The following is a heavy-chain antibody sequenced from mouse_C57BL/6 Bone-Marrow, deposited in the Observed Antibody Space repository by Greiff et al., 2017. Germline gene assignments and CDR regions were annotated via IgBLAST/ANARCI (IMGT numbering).Heavy chain of an antibody. CDR3: ARSDYYYGSSYDYAMDY. Sequence: VQLVESGAELVRPGTSVKVSCKASGYAFTNYLIEWVKQRPGQGLEWIGVINPGSGGTNYNEKFKGKATLTADKSSSTAYMQLSSLTSEDSAVYFCARSDYYYGSSYDYAMDYWGQGTSVTVSS. J-gene: IGHJ4*01. V-gene: IGHV1-54*01. CDR2: INPGSGGT. CDR1: GYAFTNYL. D-gene: IGHD1-1*01.